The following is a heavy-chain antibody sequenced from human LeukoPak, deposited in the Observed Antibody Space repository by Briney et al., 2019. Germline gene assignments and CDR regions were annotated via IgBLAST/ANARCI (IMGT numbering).Heavy chain of an antibody. CDR1: GFTFSSYW. CDR2: INSDGSST. D-gene: IGHD1-26*01. Sequence: PGGSLRLSCAASGFTFSSYWMHWVRQAPGKGLVWVSRINSDGSSTSYADSVKGRFTISRDNAKNTLYLQMNSLRADDTAIYYCVKDAGIYPAWYFDYWGQGTLVTVST. V-gene: IGHV3-74*01. CDR3: VKDAGIYPAWYFDY. J-gene: IGHJ4*02.